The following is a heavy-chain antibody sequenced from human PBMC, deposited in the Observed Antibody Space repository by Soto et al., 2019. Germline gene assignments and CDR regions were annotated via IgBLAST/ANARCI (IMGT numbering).Heavy chain of an antibody. CDR2: ISGSGGST. Sequence: EVQLLESGGGLVQPGGSLRLSCAASGFTFRSYAMRWVRQAPGKGLEWVSAISGSGGSTYYAESVKGRFTISRDNTKNTMYLQMNSLRAEDTAVYYWVKDDSLRSGEVSLYHYYGMDVWGQGTTVTVSS. CDR3: VKDDSLRSGEVSLYHYYGMDV. CDR1: GFTFRSYA. D-gene: IGHD3-16*02. J-gene: IGHJ6*02. V-gene: IGHV3-23*01.